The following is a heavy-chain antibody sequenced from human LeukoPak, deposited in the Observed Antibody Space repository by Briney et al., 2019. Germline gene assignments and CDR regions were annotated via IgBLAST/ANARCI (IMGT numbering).Heavy chain of an antibody. Sequence: GASVKVSCTASGGTFSIYAISWVRQAPGQGLEWMGGIIPIFGTANYAQKFQGRVTITADESTSTAYMELSSLRSEDTAVYYCARGRGYYDSSGYYDAFDIWGQGTMVTVSS. V-gene: IGHV1-69*13. D-gene: IGHD3-22*01. CDR2: IIPIFGTA. CDR3: ARGRGYYDSSGYYDAFDI. J-gene: IGHJ3*02. CDR1: GGTFSIYA.